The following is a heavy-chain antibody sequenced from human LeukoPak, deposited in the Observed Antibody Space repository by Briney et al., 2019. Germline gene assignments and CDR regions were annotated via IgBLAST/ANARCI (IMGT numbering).Heavy chain of an antibody. D-gene: IGHD1-1*01. V-gene: IGHV3-73*01. Sequence: GGSLKLSCAASGFTFSGSTMHWVRQASGKGLEWVGRIRSKADSYATAYAASVKGRFTISRDDSKNTAFLQMSSLKTEDTAVYYCTRLDWNDEGFDYWGQGTLVTVSS. CDR3: TRLDWNDEGFDY. CDR1: GFTFSGST. J-gene: IGHJ4*02. CDR2: IRSKADSYAT.